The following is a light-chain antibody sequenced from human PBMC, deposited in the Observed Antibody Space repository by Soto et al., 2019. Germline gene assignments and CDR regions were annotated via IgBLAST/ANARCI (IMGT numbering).Light chain of an antibody. J-gene: IGKJ1*01. V-gene: IGKV3-15*01. CDR3: QQHTDWPPIT. CDR2: AAS. Sequence: EIVMTQSPATMSVSPGERATLSCRASQSVNSKVAWYQQKPGQPPRLLIYAASTRATGVPPRFSGGGSGTEFILTISSLQSEDFAVYYCQQHTDWPPITFGQGTKVDIK. CDR1: QSVNSK.